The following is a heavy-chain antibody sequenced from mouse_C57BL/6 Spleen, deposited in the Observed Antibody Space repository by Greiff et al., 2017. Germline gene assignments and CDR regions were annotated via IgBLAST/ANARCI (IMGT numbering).Heavy chain of an antibody. CDR2: IYPRNGGT. D-gene: IGHD1-1*01. CDR3: ASAWDYSGSCSCFDY. V-gene: IGHV1-53*01. Sequence: VQLQQSGTELVKPGASVKLSCKASGYTFTSYWMHWVKQRPGQGLEWIGNIYPRNGGTNYNEKFKSKATLTVDKSSSTAYMQLSSLTSEDSAVDDGASAWDYSGSCSCFDYWGQGTTLTVSS. CDR1: GYTFTSYW. J-gene: IGHJ2*01.